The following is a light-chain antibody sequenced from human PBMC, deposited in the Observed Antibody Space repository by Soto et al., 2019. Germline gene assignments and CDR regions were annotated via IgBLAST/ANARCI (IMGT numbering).Light chain of an antibody. V-gene: IGKV1-5*03. Sequence: DIQMTQSPSTLSGSVEDRVSITCRAGQTMSSWLAWYQQIPGKAPKLLIYKASTLKSGVPSRFSGSGSGTEFTLTISTVQPDDFAVYYCQQYENWPRTFGQGTKVDIK. CDR1: QTMSSW. CDR3: QQYENWPRT. J-gene: IGKJ1*01. CDR2: KAS.